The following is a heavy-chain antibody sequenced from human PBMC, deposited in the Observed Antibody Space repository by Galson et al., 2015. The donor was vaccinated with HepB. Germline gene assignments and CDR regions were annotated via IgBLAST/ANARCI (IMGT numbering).Heavy chain of an antibody. V-gene: IGHV3-7*03. Sequence: SLRLSCAASGFTFSTYWMAWVRQAPGRGLEWLANIKKDGSVKHYLDSVEGRFSISRDNAQNSMYLQMNSLSPEDTAVYYCARDWNYCNSPTCYDVFDFWGQGTMVTVSS. J-gene: IGHJ3*01. CDR2: IKKDGSVK. CDR3: ARDWNYCNSPTCYDVFDF. D-gene: IGHD1-7*01. CDR1: GFTFSTYW.